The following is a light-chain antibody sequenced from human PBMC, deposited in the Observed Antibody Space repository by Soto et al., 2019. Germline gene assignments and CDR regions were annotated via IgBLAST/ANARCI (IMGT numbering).Light chain of an antibody. CDR1: NRDVGSYNL. CDR2: EVR. Sequence: QSALTQPASVSGSPGQSITIACTGTNRDVGSYNLVSWYQQRPGEAPKLIISEVRNRPSGISYRFTGSKSGNTASLTISGLQAEDEADYYCSSYTTTSTLVFGGGTKVTLL. CDR3: SSYTTTSTLV. V-gene: IGLV2-14*01. J-gene: IGLJ2*01.